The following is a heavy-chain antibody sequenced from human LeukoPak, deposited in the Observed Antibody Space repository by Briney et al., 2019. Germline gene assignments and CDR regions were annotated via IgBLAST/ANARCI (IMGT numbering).Heavy chain of an antibody. J-gene: IGHJ4*02. V-gene: IGHV3-23*01. D-gene: IGHD4-11*01. Sequence: GGSLRLSCAASGFTFSSYAMTWVRQAPGKGLEWVSAISGGGDITSYADSVKGRFTISRDNSKNTLYLQMNSLRAEDTAMYYCARGLPPVMKYYFDYWGQGTLVTVSS. CDR1: GFTFSSYA. CDR2: ISGGGDIT. CDR3: ARGLPPVMKYYFDY.